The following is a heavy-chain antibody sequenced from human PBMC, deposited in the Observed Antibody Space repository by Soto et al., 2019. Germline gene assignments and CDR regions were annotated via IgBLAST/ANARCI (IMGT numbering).Heavy chain of an antibody. CDR3: ARVERGTVTSVVDAFDI. J-gene: IGHJ3*02. Sequence: QVQLQQWGAGLLKPSETLSLTCAVYGGFVSSGSYYWSWIRQPPGKGLEWIGEMSHSGGTHFNPSLKSRVTISVDTSKNQFSLNISYVPPADTALYYCARVERGTVTSVVDAFDIWGPGTMVTVSS. D-gene: IGHD3-16*01. V-gene: IGHV4-34*01. CDR2: MSHSGGT. CDR1: GGFVSSGSYY.